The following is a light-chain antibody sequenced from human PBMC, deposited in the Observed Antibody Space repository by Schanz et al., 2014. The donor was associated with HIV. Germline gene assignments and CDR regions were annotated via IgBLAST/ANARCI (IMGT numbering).Light chain of an antibody. CDR3: AVWDDGLNAWV. CDR1: RSNIGADYD. V-gene: IGLV1-44*01. Sequence: QSVLTQPPSVSGAPGQRVTISCTGSRSNIGADYDVHWYQQLPGTAPKLLIYSNDQRPSGVPARFSGSKSGTSASLAISGLQSEDEADYYCAVWDDGLNAWVFGGGTQLTVL. J-gene: IGLJ3*02. CDR2: SND.